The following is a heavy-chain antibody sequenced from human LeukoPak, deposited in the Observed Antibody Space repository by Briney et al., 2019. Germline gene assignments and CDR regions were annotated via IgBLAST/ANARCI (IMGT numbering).Heavy chain of an antibody. V-gene: IGHV3-23*01. CDR1: GFTFSSYA. J-gene: IGHJ5*02. Sequence: GGSLRLSCAASGFTFSSYAMSWFRQAPGKGLEWVSAISGSGGSTYYADSVKGRFTISRDNSKNTLYLQMNSLRAEDTAVYYCAGDSSGWYRDWFDPWGQGTLVTVSS. CDR2: ISGSGGST. D-gene: IGHD6-19*01. CDR3: AGDSSGWYRDWFDP.